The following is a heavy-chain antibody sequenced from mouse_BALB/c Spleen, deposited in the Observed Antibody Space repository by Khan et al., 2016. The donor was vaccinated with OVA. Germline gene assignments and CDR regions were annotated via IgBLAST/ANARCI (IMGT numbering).Heavy chain of an antibody. CDR1: GFTFSTYG. V-gene: IGHV5-6*01. CDR2: VSTGGSYT. Sequence: EVELVESGGDLVKPGGSLKLSCAASGFTFSTYGMSWVRQAPDKRLECVATVSTGGSYTYYPDSAKGRFTISRDNAKNTLYLQLSGLRSEDTAMFYCTRLAYYYDSEGFAYWGQGTLVTVSA. J-gene: IGHJ3*01. D-gene: IGHD1-1*01. CDR3: TRLAYYYDSEGFAY.